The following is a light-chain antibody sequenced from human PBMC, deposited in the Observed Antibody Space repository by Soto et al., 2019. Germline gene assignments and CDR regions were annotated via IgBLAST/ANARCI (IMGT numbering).Light chain of an antibody. CDR3: QQYSSSPWT. V-gene: IGKV3-20*01. Sequence: EIVLTQSPGTLSLSPGERATLSCRASQSVSSSYLAWYQQKPGQAPRLLIYGASSRATGIPVRFSGSGSGTDFTLTISRLEPEDFAVYYCQQYSSSPWTFGRGTKVEIK. J-gene: IGKJ1*01. CDR1: QSVSSSY. CDR2: GAS.